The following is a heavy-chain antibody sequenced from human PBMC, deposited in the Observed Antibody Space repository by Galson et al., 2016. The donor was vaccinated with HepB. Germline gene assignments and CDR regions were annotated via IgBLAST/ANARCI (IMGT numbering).Heavy chain of an antibody. Sequence: SETLSLTCTVSGDSISRSNYSWGWIRQPPGKGLEWIGIIYYGGSTHYNPSLKSRVTISVDTSKNQFSLMLTSVTAADTAVYYCAQLWFYLQHWGQGTPVTVSS. CDR2: IYYGGST. J-gene: IGHJ1*01. D-gene: IGHD5-18*01. V-gene: IGHV4-39*01. CDR3: AQLWFYLQH. CDR1: GDSISRSNYS.